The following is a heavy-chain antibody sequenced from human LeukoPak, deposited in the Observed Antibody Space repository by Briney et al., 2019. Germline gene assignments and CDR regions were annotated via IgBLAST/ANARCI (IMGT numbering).Heavy chain of an antibody. V-gene: IGHV3-23*01. D-gene: IGHD6-13*01. CDR2: ISGSGGST. J-gene: IGHJ3*02. CDR3: ANPLGGQQLFPNAFDI. CDR1: GFTFSSYA. Sequence: GGSLRLSCAASGFTFSSYAMSWVRQAPGKGLEWVSAISGSGGSTYYADSVKGRFTISRDNSKNTLYLQMNSLRAEDTAVYYCANPLGGQQLFPNAFDIWGQGTMVTVSS.